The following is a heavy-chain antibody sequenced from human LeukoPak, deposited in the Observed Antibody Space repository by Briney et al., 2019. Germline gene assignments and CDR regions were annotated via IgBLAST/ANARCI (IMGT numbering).Heavy chain of an antibody. D-gene: IGHD2-15*01. CDR2: ISSSGSTI. V-gene: IGHV3-48*03. Sequence: PGGSLRLSCAASGFTFSSYEMNWVRQAPGKGLEWVSYISSSGSTIYYADSVKGRFTISRDNAKNSLYLQMNCLRAEDTAVYYCARDEGFCSGGRCHIPGFDYWGQGTLVTVSS. CDR3: ARDEGFCSGGRCHIPGFDY. CDR1: GFTFSSYE. J-gene: IGHJ4*02.